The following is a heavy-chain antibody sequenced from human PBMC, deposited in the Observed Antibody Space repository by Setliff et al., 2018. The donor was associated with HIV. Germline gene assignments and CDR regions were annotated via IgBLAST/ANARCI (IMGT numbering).Heavy chain of an antibody. V-gene: IGHV3-23*01. D-gene: IGHD3-16*01. Sequence: PGGSLRLSCAASGFTFSSYAMSWVRQAPGKGLEWVSGIGGSGGSTYYADSVKGRFTISRDSSRNTLYLQTNSLRAEDTAVYYCAKSRDLGVIIHYFDYWGQGTLVTVSS. CDR1: GFTFSSYA. CDR3: AKSRDLGVIIHYFDY. CDR2: IGGSGGST. J-gene: IGHJ4*02.